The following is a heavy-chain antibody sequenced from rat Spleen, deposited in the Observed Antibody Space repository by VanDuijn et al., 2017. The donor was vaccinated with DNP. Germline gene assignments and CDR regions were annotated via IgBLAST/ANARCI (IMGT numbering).Heavy chain of an antibody. CDR3: ATPSSYYGDY. D-gene: IGHD1-7*01. V-gene: IGHV5S10*01. Sequence: EVPLVESGGGLVQPGRSLKLSCAASGFTFSDYYMAWVRQAPTKGLEWVATIAYDGSRTYYRDSVKGRFTISRDTAKTTLYLQMDSLRSEDTATYYCATPSSYYGDYWGQGVMVTVSS. CDR2: IAYDGSRT. CDR1: GFTFSDYY. J-gene: IGHJ2*01.